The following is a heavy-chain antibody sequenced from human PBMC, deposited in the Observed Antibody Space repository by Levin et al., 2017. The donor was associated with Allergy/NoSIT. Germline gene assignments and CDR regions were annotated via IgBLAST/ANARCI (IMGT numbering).Heavy chain of an antibody. V-gene: IGHV3-30*04. CDR2: ISYDERNK. CDR1: GFTFSSYA. J-gene: IGHJ4*02. Sequence: PGESLKISCAASGFTFSSYAMHWVRQAPGKGLEWVAMISYDERNKYYADSVKGRFTISRDNSKNTLYLLMNSLRAEDTAVYYCANDYYNTGGNGAFDYWGQGTLVTVSS. D-gene: IGHD3-22*01. CDR3: ANDYYNTGGNGAFDY.